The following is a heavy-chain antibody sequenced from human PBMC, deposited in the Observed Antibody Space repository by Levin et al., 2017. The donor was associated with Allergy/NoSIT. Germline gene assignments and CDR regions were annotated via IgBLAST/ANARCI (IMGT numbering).Heavy chain of an antibody. CDR3: ARHETYYYGSGSFASGMDV. CDR2: IYYSGST. J-gene: IGHJ6*02. V-gene: IGHV4-59*08. D-gene: IGHD3-10*01. CDR1: GASITSFY. Sequence: SETLSLTCTVSGASITSFYWSWIRQPPGKGLEWIGYIYYSGSTNYNPSLKSRVTISIDTSKNQFSLKLSSVTAADTAVYYCARHETYYYGSGSFASGMDVWGQGTTVTVSS.